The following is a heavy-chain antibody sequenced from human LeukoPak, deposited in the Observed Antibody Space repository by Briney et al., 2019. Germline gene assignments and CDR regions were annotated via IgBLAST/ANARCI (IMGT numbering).Heavy chain of an antibody. J-gene: IGHJ6*02. CDR2: ISSSSSYI. CDR1: GFTFSSYS. CDR3: ARERHPAGTYYYDSSGYYYYYGMDV. D-gene: IGHD3-22*01. V-gene: IGHV3-21*01. Sequence: PGGSLRLSCAASGFTFSSYSMNWVRQAPGKGLEWVSSISSSSSYIYYADSVKGRFTISRDNAKNSLYLQMNSLRAEDTAVYYCARERHPAGTYYYDSSGYYYYYGMDVWGQGTTVTVSS.